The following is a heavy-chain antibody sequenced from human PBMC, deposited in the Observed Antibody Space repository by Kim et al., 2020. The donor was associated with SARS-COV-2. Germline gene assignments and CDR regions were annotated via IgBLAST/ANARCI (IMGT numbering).Heavy chain of an antibody. CDR1: ENNY. Sequence: ASVKVSCKALENNYMYRVRQAPGQGLEWIGMITPSGDTTASAQKFKGRLTMARDTSARTGYMELSRLKSDDTAVYYCATGGDISTAYNWGQGTLVTVSS. D-gene: IGHD3-9*01. CDR2: ITPSGDTT. J-gene: IGHJ4*02. CDR3: ATGGDISTAYN. V-gene: IGHV1-46*01.